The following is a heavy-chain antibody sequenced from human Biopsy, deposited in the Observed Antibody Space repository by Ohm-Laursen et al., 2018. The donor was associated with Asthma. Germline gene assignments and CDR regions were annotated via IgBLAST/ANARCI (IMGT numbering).Heavy chain of an antibody. J-gene: IGHJ2*01. CDR3: ARIKIRIGAGTDRYFDL. Sequence: ASVKVSCKASGYPFTDYYVHWVRQAPGQGLEWMGRIDPNSGGTNYAQKFLGRVTMTRDTSVNTAFMVLSRLRSDDTAVYYCARIKIRIGAGTDRYFDLWGRGPLVTVSS. CDR2: IDPNSGGT. D-gene: IGHD3-16*01. V-gene: IGHV1-2*06. CDR1: GYPFTDYY.